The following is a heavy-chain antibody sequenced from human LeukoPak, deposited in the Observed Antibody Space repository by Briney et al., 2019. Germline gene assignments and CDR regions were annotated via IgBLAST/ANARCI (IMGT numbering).Heavy chain of an antibody. CDR3: ARAGVAAAGFPNNWFDP. CDR2: IWYDGSNK. Sequence: GGSLRLSCAASGFTFSSYGMHWVRQAPGKGLEWVAVIWYDGSNKYYADSVKGRFTISRGNSKNTLYLQMNSLRAEDTAVYYCARAGVAAAGFPNNWFDPWGQGTLVTVSS. V-gene: IGHV3-33*01. CDR1: GFTFSSYG. D-gene: IGHD6-13*01. J-gene: IGHJ5*02.